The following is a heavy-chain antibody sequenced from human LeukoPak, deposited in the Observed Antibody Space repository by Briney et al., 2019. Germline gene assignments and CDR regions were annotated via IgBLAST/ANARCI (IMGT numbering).Heavy chain of an antibody. Sequence: GGSLRLSCAASGFTVSDNYMGWVRQAPGKGLEWVSFIYSGGGTYYADSVKGRFTISRDTSKNTVYLQMNSLRAEDTAVYYCAKGGGYSYGYYYWGQGTLVTVS. D-gene: IGHD5-18*01. CDR2: IYSGGGT. CDR1: GFTVSDNY. J-gene: IGHJ4*02. CDR3: AKGGGYSYGYYY. V-gene: IGHV3-66*01.